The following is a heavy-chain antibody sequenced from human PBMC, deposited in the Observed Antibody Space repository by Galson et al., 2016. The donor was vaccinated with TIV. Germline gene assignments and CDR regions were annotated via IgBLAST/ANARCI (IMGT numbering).Heavy chain of an antibody. CDR3: VRKAGSGWYDY. CDR2: ISGYNGNA. J-gene: IGHJ4*02. V-gene: IGHV1-18*01. D-gene: IGHD6-19*01. Sequence: SVKVSCKASGYFFNSYGLTWLRQAPGQELEWMGLISGYNGNANYAQKFQGRVTMTTDTSTSTSYLELRNLRSDDTAIYFCVRKAGSGWYDYWGQGTLVTVSS. CDR1: GYFFNSYG.